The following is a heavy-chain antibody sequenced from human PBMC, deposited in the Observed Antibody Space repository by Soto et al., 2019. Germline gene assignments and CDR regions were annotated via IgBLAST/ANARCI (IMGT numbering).Heavy chain of an antibody. J-gene: IGHJ3*02. CDR3: AKDDERNWIQLWYDAFDI. V-gene: IGHV3-30*18. CDR1: GFTFSSYG. Sequence: GGSLRLSCAASGFTFSSYGMHWVRQAPGKGLEWVAVISYDGSNKYYADSVKGRFTISRDNSKNTLYLQMNSLRAEDTAVYYCAKDDERNWIQLWYDAFDIWGQGTMVTVSS. CDR2: ISYDGSNK. D-gene: IGHD5-18*01.